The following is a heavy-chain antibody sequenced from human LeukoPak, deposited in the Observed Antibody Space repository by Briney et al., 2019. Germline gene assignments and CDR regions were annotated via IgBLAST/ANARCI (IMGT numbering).Heavy chain of an antibody. CDR3: ARVYWRGGSYYYFDY. Sequence: SEALSLTCTVSGGSISSYYWSWIRQPPGKGLEWIGYIYYSGSTNYNPSLKSRVTISVDKSKNQFSLKLSSVTAADTAVYYCARVYWRGGSYYYFDYWGQGTLVTVSS. CDR1: GGSISSYY. V-gene: IGHV4-59*12. D-gene: IGHD1-26*01. J-gene: IGHJ4*02. CDR2: IYYSGST.